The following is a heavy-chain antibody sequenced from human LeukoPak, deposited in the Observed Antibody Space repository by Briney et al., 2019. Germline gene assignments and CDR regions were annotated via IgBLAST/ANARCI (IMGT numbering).Heavy chain of an antibody. CDR2: ISAYSGNT. CDR3: ARDQSKVIVSGSYRLYGMDV. J-gene: IGHJ6*02. CDR1: GYTFTSYG. Sequence: ASVKVSCKASGYTFTSYGISWVRQAPGQGLEWMGWISAYSGNTNYAQKLQGRVTMTTDTSTSTAYMELRSLRSDDTAVYYCARDQSKVIVSGSYRLYGMDVWGQGTTVTVSS. D-gene: IGHD3-16*02. V-gene: IGHV1-18*01.